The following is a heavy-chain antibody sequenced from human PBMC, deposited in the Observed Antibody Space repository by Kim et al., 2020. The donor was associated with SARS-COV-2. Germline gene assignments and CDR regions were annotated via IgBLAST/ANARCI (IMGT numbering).Heavy chain of an antibody. V-gene: IGHV3-74*01. D-gene: IGHD1-26*01. Sequence: GGSLRLSCAASGFTFSSYWMHWVRQAPGKGLVWVSRINSDGSITTYADSVKGRFTISRDNARNTLFLQMNSLRAEDTAVYYCARELVGTLPPYWGQGTLVTVSS. CDR1: GFTFSSYW. J-gene: IGHJ4*02. CDR2: INSDGSIT. CDR3: ARELVGTLPPY.